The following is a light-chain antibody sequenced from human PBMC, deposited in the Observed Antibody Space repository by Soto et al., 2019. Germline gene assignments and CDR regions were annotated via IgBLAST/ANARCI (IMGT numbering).Light chain of an antibody. V-gene: IGLV1-44*01. Sequence: QPVLTQPPSASGTPGQRVTISCSGGTSNVGSNAVHWYQQLPGTAPKLLIYSNNQRPSGVPDRFSGSKSGTSASLSISGLQSEDEADYYCASWDDSLNGQVVFAGGTKLTVL. J-gene: IGLJ2*01. CDR2: SNN. CDR1: TSNVGSNA. CDR3: ASWDDSLNGQVV.